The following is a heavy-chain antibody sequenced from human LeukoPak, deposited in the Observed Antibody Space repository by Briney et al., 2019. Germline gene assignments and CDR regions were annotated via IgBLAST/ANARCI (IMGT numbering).Heavy chain of an antibody. CDR3: AREERSSSLSMDV. J-gene: IGHJ6*02. CDR2: IYYSGST. Sequence: PSETLSLTCTVSGGSISSYYWSWIRQPPGKGLEWIGYIYYSGSTNYNPSLKSRVTISVDTSKNQFSLKLSSVTAADTAVYYCAREERSSSLSMDVWGQGTTVTVSS. CDR1: GGSISSYY. V-gene: IGHV4-59*12. D-gene: IGHD6-13*01.